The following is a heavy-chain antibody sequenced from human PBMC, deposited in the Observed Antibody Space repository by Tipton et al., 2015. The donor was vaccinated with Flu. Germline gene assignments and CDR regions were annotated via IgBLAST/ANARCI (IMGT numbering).Heavy chain of an antibody. CDR2: INTNDNGT. V-gene: IGHV1-2*02. D-gene: IGHD5-24*01. Sequence: QVQLVQSGAELKNPGASVKVSCKTSGYTFTAHYMHWVRQAPGQGLEWMGWINTNDNGTRYPQKFQGRVTMTRDTSISTVYMELSRLSSDDTAVYYCARDGAGYNGAFDMWGLGTVVTVSS. CDR3: ARDGAGYNGAFDM. J-gene: IGHJ3*02. CDR1: GYTFTAHY.